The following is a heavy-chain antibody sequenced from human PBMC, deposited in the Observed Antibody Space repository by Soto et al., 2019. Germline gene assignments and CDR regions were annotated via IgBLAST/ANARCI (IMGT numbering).Heavy chain of an antibody. CDR2: ISGSGGST. J-gene: IGHJ3*02. CDR1: GFTFSSYA. V-gene: IGHV3-23*01. Sequence: EVQLLESGGGLVQPGGSLRLSCAASGFTFSSYAMSWVRQAPGKGLEWVSAISGSGGSTYYADSVKGRFTISRDNSKNTMYLQMNSLRAEDTAVYYCAKPTLRFLEWLFYDAFDIWGQGTMVTDSS. CDR3: AKPTLRFLEWLFYDAFDI. D-gene: IGHD3-3*01.